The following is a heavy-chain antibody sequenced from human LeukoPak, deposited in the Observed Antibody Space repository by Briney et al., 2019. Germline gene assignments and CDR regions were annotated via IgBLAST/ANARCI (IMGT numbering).Heavy chain of an antibody. CDR2: IIPIFGTA. CDR1: GGTFSSYA. Sequence: WASVKVSCKASGGTFSSYAISWVRQAPGQGLEWMGGIIPIFGTANYAQKIQGRVTITTDESTSTAYMELSSLRSEDTAVYYCASAGQSPYYYYYYYMDVWGKGTTVTVSS. V-gene: IGHV1-69*05. CDR3: ASAGQSPYYYYYYYMDV. J-gene: IGHJ6*03.